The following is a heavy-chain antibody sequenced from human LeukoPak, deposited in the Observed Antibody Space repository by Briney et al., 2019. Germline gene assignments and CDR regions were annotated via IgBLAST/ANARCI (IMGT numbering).Heavy chain of an antibody. CDR1: GGSISSGGYY. CDR3: AGVTGTTYYYYYMDV. V-gene: IGHV4-31*03. J-gene: IGHJ6*03. CDR2: IYYSVST. D-gene: IGHD1/OR15-1a*01. Sequence: SQTLSLTCTVSGGSISSGGYYWSWIRQHPGKGLEWIGYIYYSVSTYYNPSLKSRVTISVDTSKNHFSLKLSSVTAADTAVYYCAGVTGTTYYYYYMDVWGKGTTVTVSS.